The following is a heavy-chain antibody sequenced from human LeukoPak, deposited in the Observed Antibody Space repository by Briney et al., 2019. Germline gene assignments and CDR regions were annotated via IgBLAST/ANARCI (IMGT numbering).Heavy chain of an antibody. CDR1: GFILSDHY. D-gene: IGHD4-17*01. CDR3: TRGPVTAREFHD. J-gene: IGHJ4*02. Sequence: GGSLRLSCAASGFILSDHYMDWVRQAPGKGLEWVARTRSKAYSYTTEYAASVKDRFTISRDDSKNSVHLQMNSLNIEDTAVYYCTRGPVTAREFHDWGQGTLVTVSS. V-gene: IGHV3-72*01. CDR2: TRSKAYSYTT.